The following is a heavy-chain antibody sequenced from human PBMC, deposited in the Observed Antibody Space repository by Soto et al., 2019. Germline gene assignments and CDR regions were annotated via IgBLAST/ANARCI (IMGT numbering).Heavy chain of an antibody. CDR3: ARAVTTIAAAGTGRPYYFDY. V-gene: IGHV1-69*13. CDR1: GGTFSSYA. J-gene: IGHJ4*02. Sequence: GASVKVSCKASGGTFSSYAISWVRQAPGQGLEWMGGIVPIFGTANYAQKFQGRVTITADESTSTAYMELSSLRSEDTAVYYCARAVTTIAAAGTGRPYYFDYWGKGILVTVSS. D-gene: IGHD6-13*01. CDR2: IVPIFGTA.